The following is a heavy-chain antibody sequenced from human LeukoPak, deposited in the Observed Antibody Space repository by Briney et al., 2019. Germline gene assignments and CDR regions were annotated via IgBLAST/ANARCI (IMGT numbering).Heavy chain of an antibody. V-gene: IGHV3-30*02. CDR1: GFSFSSYG. CDR2: IRYDGSNK. D-gene: IGHD5-12*01. J-gene: IGHJ5*01. Sequence: GGSLRLSCAASGFSFSSYGMHWVRQASGRGLEGVAFIRYDGSNKDYADSVKGGFTISRDNSKNTLYLEMNSLRAEDTAVYHCAKVRFSDSGRDGLDSWGQGTLVTVSS. CDR3: AKVRFSDSGRDGLDS.